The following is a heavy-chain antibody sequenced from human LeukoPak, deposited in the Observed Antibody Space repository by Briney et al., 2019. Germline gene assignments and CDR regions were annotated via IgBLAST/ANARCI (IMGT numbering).Heavy chain of an antibody. V-gene: IGHV3-74*03. CDR1: GFTFSNYW. CDR3: ARDKKSGESSEIDY. Sequence: GGSLRLSCAASGFTFSNYWVHWVRQAPGKGLVWVSRINRDGSTTKYADSVKGRFAVSRDNAKNTLNLQMNSLRAEDTAVYYCARDKKSGESSEIDYWGQGTLVTVSS. CDR2: INRDGSTT. D-gene: IGHD3-10*01. J-gene: IGHJ4*02.